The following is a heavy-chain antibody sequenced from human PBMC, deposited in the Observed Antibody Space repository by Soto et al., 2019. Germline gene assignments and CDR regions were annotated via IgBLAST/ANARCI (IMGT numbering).Heavy chain of an antibody. CDR2: MSSSSSTI. Sequence: PGGSLSLTCAASGFTISGYRMNWIRHAQGNGQEWVSYMSSSSSTIYYADSVKGRFTISRDNAKNSLYLQMNSLRDEDTAVYYCARNLLHSSSGYSGSLPFADYWGQGTLVTVSS. J-gene: IGHJ4*01. CDR1: GFTISGYR. CDR3: ARNLLHSSSGYSGSLPFADY. D-gene: IGHD6-13*01. V-gene: IGHV3-48*02.